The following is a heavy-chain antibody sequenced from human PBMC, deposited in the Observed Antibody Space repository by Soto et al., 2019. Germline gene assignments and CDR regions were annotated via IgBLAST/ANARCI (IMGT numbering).Heavy chain of an antibody. V-gene: IGHV3-23*01. CDR2: ISGSFVST. CDR3: ASRSATVLSLTY. J-gene: IGHJ4*02. Sequence: PGGSLRLSCVASGFSFSSYAMNWVRQAPGKGLEWVSTISGSFVSTYYADSVQGRFTVSRDNSKNTLYLQMNSLRAEDTAVYYCASRSATVLSLTYWGPGTQVTSPQ. D-gene: IGHD2-8*01. CDR1: GFSFSSYA.